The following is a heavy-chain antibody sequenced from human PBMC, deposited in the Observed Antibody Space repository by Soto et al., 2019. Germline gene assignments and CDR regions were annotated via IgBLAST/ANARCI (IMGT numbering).Heavy chain of an antibody. Sequence: QVQLVESGGGVVQPGRSLRLSCAASGFTFSSYGMHWVRQAPGKGLEWVAGISYDGSNKYYADSVKGRFTISRDNSKNTLYLQMNSLRAEDTAVYYCARYYGDYEWAAFDIWGQGTMVTVSS. CDR3: ARYYGDYEWAAFDI. CDR2: ISYDGSNK. J-gene: IGHJ3*02. CDR1: GFTFSSYG. V-gene: IGHV3-30*03. D-gene: IGHD4-17*01.